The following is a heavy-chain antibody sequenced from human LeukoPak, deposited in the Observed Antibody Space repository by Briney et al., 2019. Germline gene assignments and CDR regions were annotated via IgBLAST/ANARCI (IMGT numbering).Heavy chain of an antibody. CDR1: GFTFSSYG. CDR3: ARVNGYYYGSGSYGIDY. CDR2: ISSGSGTI. J-gene: IGHJ4*02. D-gene: IGHD3-10*01. Sequence: GRSLRLSCEASGFTFSSYGMHWVRQAPGKGLEWVSYISSGSGTIYYAGSVKGRFTISRDNAKNSLYLQMNSLRDEDTAVYYCARVNGYYYGSGSYGIDYWGQGTLVTVSS. V-gene: IGHV3-48*02.